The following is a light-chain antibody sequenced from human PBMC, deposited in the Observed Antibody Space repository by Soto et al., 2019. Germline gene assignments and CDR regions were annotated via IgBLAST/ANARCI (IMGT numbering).Light chain of an antibody. CDR3: CSYAGSSPGV. Sequence: QSALTQPPSVSGSPGQSITISCTGTSSDVGSYNLLSWYQHHPGQAPKLMIYEVSKRPSGVSNRSSGSTSGTTASLTISGLQAEEEADYYCCSYAGSSPGVFGGGTKLTVL. CDR1: SSDVGSYNL. V-gene: IGLV2-23*02. J-gene: IGLJ3*02. CDR2: EVS.